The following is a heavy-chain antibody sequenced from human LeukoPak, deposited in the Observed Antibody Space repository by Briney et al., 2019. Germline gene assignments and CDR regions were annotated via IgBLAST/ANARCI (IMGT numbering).Heavy chain of an antibody. D-gene: IGHD6-19*01. V-gene: IGHV4-4*07. J-gene: IGHJ5*02. CDR1: GGSISSYY. CDR3: ARGLAVAGTFDP. CDR2: IYTSGST. Sequence: SETLSLTCTASGGSISSYYWSWIRQPAGKGLEWIGRIYTSGSTNYNPSLKSRVTMSVDTSKNQFSLKLSSVTAADTAVYYCARGLAVAGTFDPWGQGTLVTVSS.